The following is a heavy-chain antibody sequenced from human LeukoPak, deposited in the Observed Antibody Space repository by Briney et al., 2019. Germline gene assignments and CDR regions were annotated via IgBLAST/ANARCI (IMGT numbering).Heavy chain of an antibody. J-gene: IGHJ4*02. Sequence: GGSLRLSCAASGFTLSDYYMSWIRQAPGEGLEWVSYSSSSGSTIYYADSVKGRFAISRDNAKNSLYLRMNSLRAEDTAVYYCARRRDFIDYWGQGTLVTVSS. D-gene: IGHD3/OR15-3a*01. CDR1: GFTLSDYY. CDR3: ARRRDFIDY. CDR2: SSSSGSTI. V-gene: IGHV3-11*01.